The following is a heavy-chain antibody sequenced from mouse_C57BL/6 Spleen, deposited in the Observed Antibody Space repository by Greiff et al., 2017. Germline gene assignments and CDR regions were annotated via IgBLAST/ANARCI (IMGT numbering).Heavy chain of an antibody. CDR2: IDPSDSYT. Sequence: QVQLKQPGAELVRPGTSVKLSCKASGYTFTSYWMHWVKQRPGQGLEWIGVIDPSDSYTNYNQKFKGKATLTVDTSSSTAYMQLSSLTSEDSAVYYCARREITTVVADYWGQGTTLTVSS. CDR3: ARREITTVVADY. V-gene: IGHV1-59*01. CDR1: GYTFTSYW. J-gene: IGHJ2*01. D-gene: IGHD1-1*01.